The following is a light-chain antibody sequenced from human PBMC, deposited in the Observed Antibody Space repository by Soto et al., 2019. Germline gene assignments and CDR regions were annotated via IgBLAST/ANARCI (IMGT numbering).Light chain of an antibody. CDR2: AAS. V-gene: IGKV1-39*01. Sequence: DIQMTQSPSSLSASVGDRVTITCRASQNINTYLNWYQQRPGKAPELLIYAASNFQSGVPSRFTGSGSKTDFTLTISSLQPEDFATYYCQQSYTTPVTFGQGTNVDIK. CDR1: QNINTY. CDR3: QQSYTTPVT. J-gene: IGKJ1*01.